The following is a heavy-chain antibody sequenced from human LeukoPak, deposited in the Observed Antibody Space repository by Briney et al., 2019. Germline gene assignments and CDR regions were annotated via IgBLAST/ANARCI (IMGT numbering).Heavy chain of an antibody. D-gene: IGHD1-1*01. V-gene: IGHV1-69*05. CDR3: ARGQIYNRLDY. CDR2: IIPIFGTA. Sequence: RASVKVSCKASGYTFTGYYMHWVRQAPGQGLEWMGGIIPIFGTANYAQKFQGRVTITTDESTSTAYMELSSLRSEDTAVYYCARGQIYNRLDYWGQGTLVTVSS. J-gene: IGHJ4*02. CDR1: GYTFTGYY.